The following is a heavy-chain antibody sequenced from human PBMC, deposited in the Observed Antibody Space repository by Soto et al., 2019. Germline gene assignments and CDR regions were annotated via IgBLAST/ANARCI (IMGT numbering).Heavy chain of an antibody. V-gene: IGHV1-2*02. Sequence: VKVSCNAPAYTCTGYYIHRLRHACLQGLERLGWINPNSGGTHYAQNFQGRATMTRDTSISTAYMELSRLRSADTAVYYCASGVTPPAYDAHLPPDCGQGPLVTASP. CDR3: ASGVTPPAYDAHLPPD. CDR1: AYTCTGYY. J-gene: IGHJ4*02. CDR2: INPNSGGT. D-gene: IGHD2-21*01.